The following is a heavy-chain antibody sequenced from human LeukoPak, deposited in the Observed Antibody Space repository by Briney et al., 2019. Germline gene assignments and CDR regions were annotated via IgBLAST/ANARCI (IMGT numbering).Heavy chain of an antibody. CDR3: ARWLKRSGSSDHIDY. CDR1: GYTYTRYY. D-gene: IGHD6-6*01. V-gene: IGHV1-46*01. CDR2: INPSGGST. J-gene: IGHJ4*02. Sequence: ASVKVSFKASGYTYTRYYIHWVRQAPGQGLEWMGIINPSGGSTSYAQKFQGGITMTRDTSTSTVYMELSSLRSEDTAVYYCARWLKRSGSSDHIDYWGQGTLVTVSS.